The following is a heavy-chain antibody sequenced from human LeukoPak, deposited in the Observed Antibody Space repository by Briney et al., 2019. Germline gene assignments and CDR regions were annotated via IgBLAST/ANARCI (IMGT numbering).Heavy chain of an antibody. J-gene: IGHJ5*02. V-gene: IGHV3-30*02. CDR2: IRNDGSNE. CDR3: AKACSASHNWFDP. D-gene: IGHD2-15*01. CDR1: GFTFSDYG. Sequence: GGSLTLSCAASGFTFSDYGMHWVRQAPGKGLEWVAFIRNDGSNEYYPDFVKGRFTISRDNSRNTLYLQMNSLRPEDTAGDYCAKACSASHNWFDPWGQGTLVTVSS.